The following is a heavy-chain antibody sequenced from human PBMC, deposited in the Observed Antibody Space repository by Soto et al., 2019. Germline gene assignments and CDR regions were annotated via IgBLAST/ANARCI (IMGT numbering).Heavy chain of an antibody. CDR1: GGSISSHY. D-gene: IGHD2-8*01. J-gene: IGHJ4*02. CDR2: ISDNVDT. Sequence: QLQLRESGPGLVKPSETLSLTCTISGGSISSHYWSWIRQPPGKGLEWIGRISDNVDTDYNPSLRSRVAISVDTSKNQFSLRLSSVTAADTAVYYCARDRGFCADGVCYEENYFFDFWGQGTLVTVSS. CDR3: ARDRGFCADGVCYEENYFFDF. V-gene: IGHV4-59*11.